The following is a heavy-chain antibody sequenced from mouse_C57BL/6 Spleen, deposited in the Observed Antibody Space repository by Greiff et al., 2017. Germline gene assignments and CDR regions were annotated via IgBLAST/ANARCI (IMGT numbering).Heavy chain of an antibody. CDR3: ARHDYDWYFDV. CDR1: GYSFTGYY. Sequence: EVQGVESGPELVKPGASVKISCKASGYSFTGYYMNWVKQSPEKSLEWIGEINPSTGGTTYNQKFKAKATLTVDKSSSTAYMQLKSLTSEDSAVYYCARHDYDWYFDVWGTGTTVTVSS. V-gene: IGHV1-42*01. CDR2: INPSTGGT. D-gene: IGHD2-4*01. J-gene: IGHJ1*03.